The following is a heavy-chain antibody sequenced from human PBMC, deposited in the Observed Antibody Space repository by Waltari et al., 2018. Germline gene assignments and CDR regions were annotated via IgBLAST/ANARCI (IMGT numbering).Heavy chain of an antibody. CDR2: IWYDGSNK. D-gene: IGHD1-26*01. CDR3: AKGESGSFDY. V-gene: IGHV3-33*06. Sequence: QVQLVESGGGVVQPGRSLRLSCAASGFTFSSYGMHWVRQPPGKGLEWVAVIWYDGSNKYYAGSVKGRFTISRDNSKNTLYLQMNSLRAEDTAVYYCAKGESGSFDYWGQGTLVTVSS. J-gene: IGHJ4*02. CDR1: GFTFSSYG.